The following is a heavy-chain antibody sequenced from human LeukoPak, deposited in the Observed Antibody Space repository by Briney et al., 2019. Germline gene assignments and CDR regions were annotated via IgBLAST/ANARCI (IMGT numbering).Heavy chain of an antibody. Sequence: SETLSLXCTVSGGSIYSGSYYWSWIRQPAGKGLEWIGRIYTSGITNYNPSLKSRVTISVDTSKNQFSLKLSSVTAADTAVYYCARDRRDGYNLYYFDLWGQGTLVTVSS. V-gene: IGHV4-61*02. CDR1: GGSIYSGSYY. D-gene: IGHD5-24*01. CDR3: ARDRRDGYNLYYFDL. J-gene: IGHJ4*02. CDR2: IYTSGIT.